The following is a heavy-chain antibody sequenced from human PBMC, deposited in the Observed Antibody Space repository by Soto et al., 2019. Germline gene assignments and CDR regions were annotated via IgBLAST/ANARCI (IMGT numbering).Heavy chain of an antibody. D-gene: IGHD2-15*01. CDR3: ARYGGTAIWYFDI. J-gene: IGHJ2*01. V-gene: IGHV4-34*01. CDR2: VSHSGTA. Sequence: QVRLQQWGAGLLKPSETLSLTCAVYGASFTGYYWTWLRQSPGKGLEWIGEVSHSGTAKYNSSLKSRVTISRDTSKSQFSLELTSVTAADTAVYYCARYGGTAIWYFDIWGRGTSVSVSS. CDR1: GASFTGYY.